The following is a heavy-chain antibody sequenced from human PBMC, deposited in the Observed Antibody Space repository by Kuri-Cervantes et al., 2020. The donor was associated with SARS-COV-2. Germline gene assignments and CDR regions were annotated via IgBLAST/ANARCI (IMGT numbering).Heavy chain of an antibody. J-gene: IGHJ6*02. D-gene: IGHD3-3*01. CDR3: ARSAAGSNVLRFVKWLYNRDYYYGMDV. V-gene: IGHV1-8*02. CDR2: MNPNSGNT. CDR1: GYTFTSYA. Sequence: ASVKVSCKASGYTFTSYAMNWVRQSPGQGLEWMGWMNPNSGNTGYAQKFQGRVTMTRNTSLSPAYMELSSLRSEATAVYYCARSAAGSNVLRFVKWLYNRDYYYGMDVWGQGPTVTVS.